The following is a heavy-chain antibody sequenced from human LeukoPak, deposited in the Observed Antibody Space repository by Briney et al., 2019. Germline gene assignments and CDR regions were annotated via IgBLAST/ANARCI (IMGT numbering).Heavy chain of an antibody. CDR2: INYNGDRT. CDR1: GFSFNTYA. J-gene: IGHJ4*02. D-gene: IGHD5-24*01. V-gene: IGHV3-64*01. CDR3: ARASGGDAYNDYFDP. Sequence: GGSLRLSCAASGFSFNTYAMHWVRQAPGKGLEYVSAINYNGDRTYYANSVKGRFIISRDNSRKTLLLQMGSLRAEDTAVYYCARASGGDAYNDYFDPWGQGTLVTVSS.